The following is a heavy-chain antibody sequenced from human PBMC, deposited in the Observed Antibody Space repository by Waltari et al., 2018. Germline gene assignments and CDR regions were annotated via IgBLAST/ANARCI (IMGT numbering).Heavy chain of an antibody. CDR1: GGSISSGSYY. CDR2: IYASGGT. D-gene: IGHD6-19*01. J-gene: IGHJ6*03. V-gene: IGHV4-61*09. Sequence: QVQLQESGPGLVKPSQTLSLTCTVSGGSISSGSYYWSWIRQPAGKGLEWIGYIYASGGTNYNPSLKGRVTISVDTTKNQFSLKLSSVTAADTAVYYCASAPSSGWEYYYYYMDVWGKGTTVTVSS. CDR3: ASAPSSGWEYYYYYMDV.